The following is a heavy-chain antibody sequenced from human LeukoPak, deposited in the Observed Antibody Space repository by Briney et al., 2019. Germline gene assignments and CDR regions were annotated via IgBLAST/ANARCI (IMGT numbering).Heavy chain of an antibody. D-gene: IGHD3-22*01. Sequence: SQTLSLTCAVSGGSISSGDYYWSWIRQPPGKGLEWIGYIYYSGSTYYNPSLKSRLTISVDTSKNQFSLKLPSVTAADTAVYYCAGGPHYYDSSGHYNYYYYGMDVWGQGTTVTVSS. CDR2: IYYSGST. V-gene: IGHV4-30-4*01. J-gene: IGHJ6*02. CDR3: AGGPHYYDSSGHYNYYYYGMDV. CDR1: GGSISSGDYY.